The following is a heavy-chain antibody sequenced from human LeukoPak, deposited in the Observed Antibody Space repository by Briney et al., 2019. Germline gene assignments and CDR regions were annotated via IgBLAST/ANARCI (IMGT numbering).Heavy chain of an antibody. V-gene: IGHV3-74*01. D-gene: IGHD2-21*02. CDR3: ARDSTYCGGDCSFDY. Sequence: PGGSLRLSCAASGFTSSSYWMHWVRQAPGKGLVWVSRINSDGSSTSYADSVKGRFTISRDNAKNTLYPQMNSLRAEDTAVYYCARDSTYCGGDCSFDYWGQGTLVTVSS. CDR2: INSDGSST. CDR1: GFTSSSYW. J-gene: IGHJ4*02.